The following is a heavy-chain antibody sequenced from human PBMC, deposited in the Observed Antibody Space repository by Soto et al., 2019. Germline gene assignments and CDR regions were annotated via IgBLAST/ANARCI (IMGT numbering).Heavy chain of an antibody. CDR2: IMPIFGRA. CDR1: GGTFSNYA. CDR3: ASWLKEAGIRGNYYY. D-gene: IGHD6-19*01. Sequence: QVQLVQSGAEVKKPGSSVKVSCKASGGTFSNYAFSWVRQAPGQGLEWLGGIMPIFGRADYAQKFRGRVTITADESTSTAHMELSSLRSEDTAFYYCASWLKEAGIRGNYYY. J-gene: IGHJ6*01. V-gene: IGHV1-69*12.